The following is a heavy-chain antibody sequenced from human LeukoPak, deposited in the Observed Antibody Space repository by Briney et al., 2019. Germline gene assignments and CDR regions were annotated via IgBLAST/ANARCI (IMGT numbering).Heavy chain of an antibody. CDR3: ASSYGSGTNFDY. CDR2: ISSSSSYT. J-gene: IGHJ4*02. CDR1: GFTFSDYY. V-gene: IGHV3-11*03. D-gene: IGHD3-10*01. Sequence: GGSLRLSCAASGFTFSDYYMSWIRQAPGKGLEWVSYISSSSSYTNYADSVKGRFTISRDNAKNSLYLQMNNLRAEDTAVYYCASSYGSGTNFDYWGQGTLVTVSS.